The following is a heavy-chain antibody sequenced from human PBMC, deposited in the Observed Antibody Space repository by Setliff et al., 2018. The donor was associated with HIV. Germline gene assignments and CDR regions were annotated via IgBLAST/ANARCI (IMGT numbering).Heavy chain of an antibody. CDR3: ARAPYLWSGYPGVWFDP. CDR1: GYSISSGYY. CDR2: IYHAGNT. D-gene: IGHD3-3*01. V-gene: IGHV4-38-2*02. J-gene: IGHJ5*02. Sequence: SETLSLTCTVTGYSISSGYYWAWIRQPPGKGLEWIGYIYHAGNTYYNPSLKSRVTISVDTSKNQFSLKLSSVTAADTAVYYCARAPYLWSGYPGVWFDPWGQGTLVTVSS.